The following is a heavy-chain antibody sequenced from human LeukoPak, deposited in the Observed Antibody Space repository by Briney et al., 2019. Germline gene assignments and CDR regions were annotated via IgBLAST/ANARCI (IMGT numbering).Heavy chain of an antibody. J-gene: IGHJ4*02. V-gene: IGHV4-59*01. Sequence: PSETLSLTCTVSGVSISSYYWSWIRQPPGKGLEWIGYIYYSGSTNYNPSLKSRVTISVDTSKNQFSLKLSSVTAADTAVYYCARRAYSSGWHGFDYWGQGTLVTVSS. D-gene: IGHD6-19*01. CDR1: GVSISSYY. CDR2: IYYSGST. CDR3: ARRAYSSGWHGFDY.